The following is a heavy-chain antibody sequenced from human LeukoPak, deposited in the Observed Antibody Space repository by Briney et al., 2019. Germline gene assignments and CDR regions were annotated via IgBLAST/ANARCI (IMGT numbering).Heavy chain of an antibody. D-gene: IGHD3-22*01. J-gene: IGHJ4*02. V-gene: IGHV4-34*01. CDR3: ARRKGSSGYYSFDY. CDR1: GGSFGDYH. CDR2: VSHSGST. Sequence: PSETLSLTCGVYGGSFGDYHWNWIRQSPGKGLEWIGEVSHSGSTNYNPSLKSRVTISVDTSKNQFSLQLSSVTAADTAVYYCARRKGSSGYYSFDYWGQGTLVTVSS.